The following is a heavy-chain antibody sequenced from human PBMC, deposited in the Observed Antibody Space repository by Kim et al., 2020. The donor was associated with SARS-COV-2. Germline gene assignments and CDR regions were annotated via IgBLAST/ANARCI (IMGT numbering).Heavy chain of an antibody. V-gene: IGHV4-34*01. CDR1: GGSFSGYY. J-gene: IGHJ5*02. CDR2: INHSGST. D-gene: IGHD3-10*01. Sequence: SETLSLTCAVYGGSFSGYYWSWIRQPPGKGLEWIGEINHSGSTNYNPSLKSRVTISVDTSKNQFSLKLSSVTAADTAVYYCARVRITMVRGVIRWFDPWG. CDR3: ARVRITMVRGVIRWFDP.